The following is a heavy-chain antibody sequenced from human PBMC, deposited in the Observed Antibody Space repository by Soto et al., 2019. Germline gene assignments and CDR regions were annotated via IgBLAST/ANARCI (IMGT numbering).Heavy chain of an antibody. CDR2: VYPSDSDV. CDR3: TKGVTSPFDX. V-gene: IGHV5-51*01. J-gene: IGHJ4*02. CDR1: GCRFSSSW. Sequence: VEALKISCRGTGCRFSSSWIGWVRQKPGKGLEWLGNVYPSDSDVRYSPAFEGQVTISADNSINTAYLQLLNLKASETAIYYCTKGVTSPFDXSGQGTWVTVSX. D-gene: IGHD3-16*01.